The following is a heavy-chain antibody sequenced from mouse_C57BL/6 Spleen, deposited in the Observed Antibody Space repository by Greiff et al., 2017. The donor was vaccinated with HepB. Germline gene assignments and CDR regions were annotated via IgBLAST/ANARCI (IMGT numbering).Heavy chain of an antibody. V-gene: IGHV1-81*01. Sequence: QVQLQQSGAELARPGASVKLSCKASGYTFTSYGISWVKQRTGQGLEWIGEIYPRSGNTYYNEKFKGKATLTADKSSSTAYMELRSLTSEDSAVYFCARAYGSSFDVWGTGTTVTVSS. CDR1: GYTFTSYG. J-gene: IGHJ1*03. CDR2: IYPRSGNT. D-gene: IGHD1-1*01. CDR3: ARAYGSSFDV.